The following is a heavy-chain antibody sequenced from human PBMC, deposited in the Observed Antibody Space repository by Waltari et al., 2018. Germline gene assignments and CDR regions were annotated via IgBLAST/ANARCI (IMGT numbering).Heavy chain of an antibody. J-gene: IGHJ4*02. CDR2: INYSGIT. Sequence: RPPPGKGLEWIGKINYSGITNYNPSLKSRVTISVDTSKNQFSLKLSSVTAADTAVYYCARGYSSSWSIDYWGQGTLVTVSS. D-gene: IGHD6-13*01. V-gene: IGHV4-34*01. CDR3: ARGYSSSWSIDY.